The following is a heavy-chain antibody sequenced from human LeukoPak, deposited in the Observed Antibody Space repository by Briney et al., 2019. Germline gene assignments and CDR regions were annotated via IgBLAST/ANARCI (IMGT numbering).Heavy chain of an antibody. CDR1: GGSLSSSSYY. D-gene: IGHD4/OR15-4a*01. V-gene: IGHV4-39*01. CDR2: IYYSGST. Sequence: SETLSLTCTVSGGSLSSSSYYWGWIRQPPGKGLEWIGRIYYSGSTYYNPSLKSRVTISVDTSKNQFSLKLSSVTAADTAVYYCASLYGGPPGFYYYYMDVWGKGTTVTVSS. J-gene: IGHJ6*03. CDR3: ASLYGGPPGFYYYYMDV.